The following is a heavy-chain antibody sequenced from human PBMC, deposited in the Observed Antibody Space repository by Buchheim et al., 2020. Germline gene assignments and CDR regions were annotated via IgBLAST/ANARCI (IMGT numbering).Heavy chain of an antibody. CDR3: ARHQLSRIVVVHTGFFEVDGMDV. CDR1: GGSISSYY. Sequence: QVQLQESGPGLVKPSETLSLTCTVSGGSISSYYWSWIRQPPGKGLEWIGYIYYSGSTNYNPSLKSRVTISVETSKNQFSLKLSTVTAADTAVYYCARHQLSRIVVVHTGFFEVDGMDVWGQGTT. J-gene: IGHJ6*02. V-gene: IGHV4-59*08. CDR2: IYYSGST. D-gene: IGHD3-22*01.